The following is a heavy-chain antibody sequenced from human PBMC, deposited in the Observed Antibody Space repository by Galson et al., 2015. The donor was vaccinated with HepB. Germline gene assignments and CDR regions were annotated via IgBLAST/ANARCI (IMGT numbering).Heavy chain of an antibody. D-gene: IGHD5-18*01. V-gene: IGHV3-66*01. Sequence: SLRLSCAASGITVNTKYMSWVRQAPGEGLEWVSFIYAGGTTYDADSVKVRFTISTDNSKNTLYLHMNSLRAEDTAVYYGATWDTAMVGFDYWGQGTLVTVSS. CDR2: IYAGGTT. J-gene: IGHJ4*02. CDR3: ATWDTAMVGFDY. CDR1: GITVNTKY.